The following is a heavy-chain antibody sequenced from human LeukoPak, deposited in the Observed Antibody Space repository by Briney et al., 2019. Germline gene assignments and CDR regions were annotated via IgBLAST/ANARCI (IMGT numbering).Heavy chain of an antibody. CDR2: ISGSGGST. CDR3: ARDRGAAAGTWDFDY. V-gene: IGHV3-23*01. D-gene: IGHD6-13*01. CDR1: GFTFSSYA. Sequence: GGSLRLSCAASGFTFSSYAMSWVRQAPGKGLEWVSAISGSGGSTYYADSVKGRFTISRDNAKNTLYLQMNSLRAEDTAVYYCARDRGAAAGTWDFDYWGQGTLVTVSS. J-gene: IGHJ4*02.